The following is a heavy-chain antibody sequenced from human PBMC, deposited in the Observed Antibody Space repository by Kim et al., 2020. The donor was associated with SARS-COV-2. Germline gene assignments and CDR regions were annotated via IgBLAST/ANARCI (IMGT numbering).Heavy chain of an antibody. J-gene: IGHJ4*02. Sequence: GGSLRLSCAASGFTFEDYTMHWVRQSPVRGLEWVSLISRDGGNRDFADSVRDRFTTSRDNRRNSLFLQMNSLTSDDTALYYCVKAAEMATPASLHFGSWGQGTLVTVSS. V-gene: IGHV3-43*01. CDR1: GFTFEDYT. D-gene: IGHD5-12*01. CDR3: VKAAEMATPASLHFGS. CDR2: ISRDGGNR.